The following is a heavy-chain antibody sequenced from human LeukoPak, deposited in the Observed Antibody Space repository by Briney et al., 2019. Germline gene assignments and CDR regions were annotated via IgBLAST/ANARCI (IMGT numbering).Heavy chain of an antibody. CDR1: GFTFSSYG. CDR3: VKRVVPAAYFDY. D-gene: IGHD2-2*01. Sequence: GGSLRLSCAASGFTFSSYGMHWVRQAPGKGLEWVAVIWYDGSNKYYADSVKGRFTISRDNSKNTLYLQMSSLRAEDTAVYYCVKRVVPAAYFDYWGQGTLVTVSS. J-gene: IGHJ4*02. CDR2: IWYDGSNK. V-gene: IGHV3-30*02.